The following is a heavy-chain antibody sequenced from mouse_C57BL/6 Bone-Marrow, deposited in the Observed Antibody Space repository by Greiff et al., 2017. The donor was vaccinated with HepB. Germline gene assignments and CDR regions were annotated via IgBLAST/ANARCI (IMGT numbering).Heavy chain of an antibody. CDR2: ISSGGST. J-gene: IGHJ4*01. CDR1: GFTFSSYA. CDR3: ARGGITTSYAMDY. D-gene: IGHD2-4*01. V-gene: IGHV5-6-5*01. Sequence: DVHLVESGGGLVKPGGSLKLSCAASGFTFSSYAMSWVRQTPEKRLEWVAFISSGGSTYYPDSVKGRFTIPRDNARNILYLQMSSLRSEDTAMYYCARGGITTSYAMDYWGQGTSVTVSS.